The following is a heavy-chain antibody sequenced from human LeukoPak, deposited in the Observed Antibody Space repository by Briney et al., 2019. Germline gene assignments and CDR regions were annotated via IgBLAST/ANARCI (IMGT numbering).Heavy chain of an antibody. D-gene: IGHD2-8*01. CDR2: IYYSGST. V-gene: IGHV4-59*11. Sequence: SETLSLTCTVSGGSISSHYWSWIRQPPGKGLEWIGYIYYSGSTNYNPSLKSRVTISVDTSKNQFSLKLSSVTAADTAVYHCARGAQGMAKAYYFDYWGQGTLVTVSS. CDR1: GGSISSHY. J-gene: IGHJ4*02. CDR3: ARGAQGMAKAYYFDY.